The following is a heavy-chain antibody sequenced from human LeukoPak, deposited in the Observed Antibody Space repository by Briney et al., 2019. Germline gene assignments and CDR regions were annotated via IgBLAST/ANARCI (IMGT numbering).Heavy chain of an antibody. J-gene: IGHJ4*02. CDR2: IKQDGSEK. CDR3: ARDPEYCGGDCYMN. V-gene: IGHV3-7*01. D-gene: IGHD2-21*02. CDR1: GFTFSSYW. Sequence: GGSLRLSCAASGFTFSSYWMSWVRQAPGKGLEWVANIKQDGSEKYYVDSVKGRFTISRDNAKNSLYLQMNSLRAEDTAVYYCARDPEYCGGDCYMNWGQGTLVTVSS.